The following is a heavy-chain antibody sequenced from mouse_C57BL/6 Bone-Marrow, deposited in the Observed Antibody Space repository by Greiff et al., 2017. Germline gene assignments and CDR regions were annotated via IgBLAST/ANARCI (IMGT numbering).Heavy chain of an antibody. V-gene: IGHV5-6*02. CDR1: GFTFSSYG. Sequence: DVTLVESGGDLVKPGGSLKLSCAASGFTFSSYGMSWVRQTPDKRLEWVATLSSGGSYTYSPDSVQVRFTISRDNDKNTLYLQMSSRKSEDTAMYYCARPLDGYYGFAYWGQGTLVTVSA. CDR2: LSSGGSYT. D-gene: IGHD2-3*01. CDR3: ARPLDGYYGFAY. J-gene: IGHJ3*01.